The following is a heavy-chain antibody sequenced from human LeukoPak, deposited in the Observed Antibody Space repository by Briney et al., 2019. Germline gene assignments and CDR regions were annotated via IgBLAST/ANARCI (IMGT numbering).Heavy chain of an antibody. J-gene: IGHJ4*02. CDR3: ATVSAFFYDSGSYYTFDY. D-gene: IGHD3-10*01. Sequence: SGTLSLTCAVSGGSISSTNWWSWVRQPPGKGLEWIGEIFQSGRTNYNPSLKSRVTISVDKSRNQFSLKLSSVTAADTAVYYCATVSAFFYDSGSYYTFDYWGQGTLVTVSS. CDR2: IFQSGRT. CDR1: GGSISSTNW. V-gene: IGHV4-4*02.